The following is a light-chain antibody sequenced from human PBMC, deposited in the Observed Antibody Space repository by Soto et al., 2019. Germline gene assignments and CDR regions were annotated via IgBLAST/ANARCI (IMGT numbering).Light chain of an antibody. V-gene: IGKV1-5*01. CDR3: QQYYSYWT. J-gene: IGKJ2*01. CDR1: QSISTW. Sequence: DIQMTQSPSTLSAFVGDRLTITCRASQSISTWLAWYQQKPGKAPKLLIYDASSLKSGVPSRFSGSGSGTEFTLTISSLQTDDFATYYCQQYYSYWTFGQGTKVEIK. CDR2: DAS.